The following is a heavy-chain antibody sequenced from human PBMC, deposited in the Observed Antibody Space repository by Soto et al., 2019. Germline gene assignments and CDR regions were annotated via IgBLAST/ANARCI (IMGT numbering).Heavy chain of an antibody. D-gene: IGHD5-18*01. CDR3: ASGGQLWPKSVHDAFDI. J-gene: IGHJ3*02. CDR2: ILYYGSNK. Sequence: GGSLRLSCAASGFTFSSYGMHWVRQAPGKGLEWVAVILYYGSNKYYSDSVKGRFTISRDNSKNTLYLQMNSLRAEDTAVYYCASGGQLWPKSVHDAFDIWGQGTMVTVSS. V-gene: IGHV3-33*01. CDR1: GFTFSSYG.